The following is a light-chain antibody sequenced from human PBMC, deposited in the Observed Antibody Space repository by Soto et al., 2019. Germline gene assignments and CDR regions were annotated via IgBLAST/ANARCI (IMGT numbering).Light chain of an antibody. Sequence: DIQMTQSPSTLSASAGDTVTITCRASESIDNWLAWYQQKPGKAPKLLLFAASTLVGGVPSRFSGSGSGTEFTLTISSLQPDDFATYYCQQYNVYSWTFGQGTKVDI. V-gene: IGKV1-5*01. CDR1: ESIDNW. J-gene: IGKJ1*01. CDR2: AAS. CDR3: QQYNVYSWT.